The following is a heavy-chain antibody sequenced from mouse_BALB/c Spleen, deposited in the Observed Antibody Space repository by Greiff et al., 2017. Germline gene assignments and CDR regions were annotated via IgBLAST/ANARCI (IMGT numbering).Heavy chain of an antibody. Sequence: VQLQESGAELVRPGTSVKVSCKASGYAFTNYLIEWVKQRPGQGLEWIGVINPGSGGTNYNEKFKGKATLTADKSSSTAYMQLSSLTSDDSAVYVCARSETGTDWFAYWGQGTLVTVSA. D-gene: IGHD4-1*01. CDR1: GYAFTNYL. V-gene: IGHV1-54*01. CDR2: INPGSGGT. CDR3: ARSETGTDWFAY. J-gene: IGHJ3*01.